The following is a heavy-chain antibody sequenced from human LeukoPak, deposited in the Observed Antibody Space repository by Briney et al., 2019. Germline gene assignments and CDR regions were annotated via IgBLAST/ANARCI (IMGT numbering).Heavy chain of an antibody. CDR2: IKQDGSEK. CDR3: AKDEGSSGCKN. CDR1: GFTFRRYW. J-gene: IGHJ4*02. D-gene: IGHD3-22*01. V-gene: IGHV3-7*05. Sequence: GGSLRLSCAASGFTFRRYWMSWVRQAPGKGLEWVANIKQDGSEKYYVDSVRGRFTISRDNAKNSLYLQMNSLRAEDTAVYYCAKDEGSSGCKNWGQGTLVTVSS.